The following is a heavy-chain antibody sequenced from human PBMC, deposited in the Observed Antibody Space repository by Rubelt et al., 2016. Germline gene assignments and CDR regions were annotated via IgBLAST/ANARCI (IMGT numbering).Heavy chain of an antibody. Sequence: QVQLQESGPGLVKPSGTLSLTCAVSGGSISSSNWWSWIRQPPGKGLEWIGEINHSGSTNYNPSRSRRVTISVDTSKNQFSLKLSSVTAADTAVYYCARDAMTTVVTLWGQGTLVTVSS. V-gene: IGHV4-4*02. CDR3: ARDAMTTVVTL. CDR1: GGSISSSNW. CDR2: INHSGST. D-gene: IGHD4-23*01. J-gene: IGHJ4*02.